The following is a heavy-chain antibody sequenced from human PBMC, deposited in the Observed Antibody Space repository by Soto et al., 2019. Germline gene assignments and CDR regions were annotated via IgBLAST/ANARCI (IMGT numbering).Heavy chain of an antibody. Sequence: GGSLRLSCAASGFTFSSYGMHWVRQAPGKGLEWVAVISYDGSNKYYADSVKGRFTISRDNSKNTLYLQMNSLRAEDTAVYYCAKPTVKLGSKVLWTYGMDVWGQGTTVTVSS. J-gene: IGHJ6*02. CDR1: GFTFSSYG. V-gene: IGHV3-30*18. CDR2: ISYDGSNK. D-gene: IGHD4-4*01. CDR3: AKPTVKLGSKVLWTYGMDV.